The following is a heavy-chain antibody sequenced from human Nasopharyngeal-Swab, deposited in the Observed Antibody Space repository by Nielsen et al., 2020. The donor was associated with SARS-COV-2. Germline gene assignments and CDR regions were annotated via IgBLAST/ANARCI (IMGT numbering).Heavy chain of an antibody. CDR3: ARGRGGSYFSYFEY. D-gene: IGHD1-26*01. V-gene: IGHV3-7*01. J-gene: IGHJ4*02. CDR2: IKQDGSEK. CDR1: GFTFSSYW. Sequence: GESLKISCAASGFTFSSYWMSWVRQAPGKGLEWVANIKQDGSEKYYADSVKGRFTISRDNSKNTLYLQMNSLRGEDTAVYYCARGRGGSYFSYFEYWGQGTLVTVSS.